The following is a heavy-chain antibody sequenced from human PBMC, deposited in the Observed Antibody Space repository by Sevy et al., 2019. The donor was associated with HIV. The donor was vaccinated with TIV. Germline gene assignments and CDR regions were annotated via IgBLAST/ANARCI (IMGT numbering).Heavy chain of an antibody. J-gene: IGHJ6*03. V-gene: IGHV3-23*01. CDR3: AKVGATPRPYYYYYMDV. CDR2: ISGSGGST. CDR1: GFTFSSYA. Sequence: GGSLRLSCAASGFTFSSYAMSWVRQAPGKGLEWVSAISGSGGSTYYADSVKGRFTISRDNSKNTLYLQMNSLRAEDTAVYYCAKVGATPRPYYYYYMDVWGKWTTVTVSS. D-gene: IGHD1-26*01.